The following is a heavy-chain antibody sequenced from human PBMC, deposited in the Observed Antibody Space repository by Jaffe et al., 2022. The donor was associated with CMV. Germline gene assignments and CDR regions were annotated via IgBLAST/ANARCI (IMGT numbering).Heavy chain of an antibody. V-gene: IGHV4-4*07. CDR2: IYSSGST. CDR1: GDSISAYS. Sequence: QVQLQESGPGLVKPSETLSLTCTVSGDSISAYSWSWIRQPAGKGLEWIGRIYSSGSTNYNPSLKSRVTMSVDMSKKQVSLNLTSVTAADTAVYYCARGPTVGGSYDMDVWGQGTTVTVSS. CDR3: ARGPTVGGSYDMDV. J-gene: IGHJ6*02. D-gene: IGHD2-15*01.